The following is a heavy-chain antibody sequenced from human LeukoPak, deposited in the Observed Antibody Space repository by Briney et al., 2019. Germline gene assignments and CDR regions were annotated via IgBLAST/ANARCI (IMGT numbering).Heavy chain of an antibody. V-gene: IGHV3-30-3*01. CDR2: TSYDGSNE. Sequence: GGSLRLSCAASGFAFSNYAAHWVRQAPGKGLEWVAVTSYDGSNEYYGDSVKGRFTISRDNSKNTLYLQMNSLRPDDTAVYYCARSGGPYARGGFDYWGQGTLVTVSS. D-gene: IGHD2-2*01. J-gene: IGHJ4*02. CDR1: GFAFSNYA. CDR3: ARSGGPYARGGFDY.